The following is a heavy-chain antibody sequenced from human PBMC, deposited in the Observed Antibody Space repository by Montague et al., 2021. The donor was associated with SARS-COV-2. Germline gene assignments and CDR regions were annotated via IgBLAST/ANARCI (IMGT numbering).Heavy chain of an antibody. CDR3: ARELRHIIMIVDIRGFDY. Sequence: CAISGDSVSSNSAAWNWIRQSPSRGLEWLGRTYYRSKWYNDYAVSVKSRITINPGTSKNQFSLQLNSVTAEDTAVYYCARELRHIIMIVDIRGFDYWGQGTLVTVSS. CDR1: GDSVSSNSAA. J-gene: IGHJ4*02. CDR2: TYYRSKWYN. D-gene: IGHD3-22*01. V-gene: IGHV6-1*01.